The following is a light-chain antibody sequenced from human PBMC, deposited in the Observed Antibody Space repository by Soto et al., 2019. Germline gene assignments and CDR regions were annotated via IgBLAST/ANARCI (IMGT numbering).Light chain of an antibody. CDR1: SSDVGGYNY. CDR3: CAYAGSGTVV. CDR2: DVS. V-gene: IGLV2-14*03. J-gene: IGLJ3*02. Sequence: QSVLTQPASVSGSPGQSITISCTGTSSDVGGYNYVSWFQQHPGKAPKLIIFDVSNRPSGVSNRFSGSKSGNTASLTISGLQAEDGADYYCCAYAGSGTVVFGGGTKLTVL.